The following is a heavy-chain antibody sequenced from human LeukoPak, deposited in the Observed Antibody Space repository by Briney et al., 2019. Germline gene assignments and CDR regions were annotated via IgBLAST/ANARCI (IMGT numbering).Heavy chain of an antibody. D-gene: IGHD3-3*01. V-gene: IGHV1-46*03. CDR3: ARFATNFWSGYSFGY. CDR1: GYTFTSYY. CDR2: INPSGGST. Sequence: ASVKVSCKASGYTFTSYYMHWVRQAPGQGLEWMGIINPSGGSTSYAQKFQGRVTMTRDTSTSTVYMELSSLRSEDTAVYYCARFATNFWSGYSFGYWGQGTLVTVSS. J-gene: IGHJ4*02.